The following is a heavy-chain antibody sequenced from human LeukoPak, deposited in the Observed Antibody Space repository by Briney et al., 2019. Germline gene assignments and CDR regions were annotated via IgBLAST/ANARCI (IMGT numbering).Heavy chain of an antibody. D-gene: IGHD2-21*01. CDR1: GFTFSSYA. CDR2: ISGSGGST. CDR3: PYPGRAFDI. V-gene: IGHV3-23*01. Sequence: PGGSLRLSCAASGFTFSSYAMSWVRQAPGKGLEWVSAISGSGGSTYYADSVKGRFTISRDNSKNTLYLQMNSRRAEGTAVYYCPYPGRAFDIWAQGKMVTVSS. J-gene: IGHJ3*02.